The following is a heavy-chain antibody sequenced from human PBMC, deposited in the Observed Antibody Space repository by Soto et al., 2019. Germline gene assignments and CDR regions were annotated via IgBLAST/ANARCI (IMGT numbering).Heavy chain of an antibody. CDR1: GGSICRYY. J-gene: IGHJ6*02. Sequence: SETLSLTCTVSGGSICRYYWSWIRQPPGKGLEGSGYIYYSGSTNYIPSRKSRVTISVDTSKNQFSLKLSSVPAADTAVYYCASYQGAYSSSWYHHYYYGMDVCGQGTTVTVSS. D-gene: IGHD6-13*01. CDR2: IYYSGST. CDR3: ASYQGAYSSSWYHHYYYGMDV. V-gene: IGHV4-59*01.